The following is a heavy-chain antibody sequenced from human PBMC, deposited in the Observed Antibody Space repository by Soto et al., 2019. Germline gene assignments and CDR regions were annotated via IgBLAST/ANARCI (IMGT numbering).Heavy chain of an antibody. CDR1: GVSVSSGNW. J-gene: IGHJ3*02. V-gene: IGHV4-4*02. CDR2: IYHTGST. CDR3: ASRGGAKSLGAFDI. Sequence: QVQLQESGPGLVKPSGTLALTCAVSGVSVSSGNWWSWVRQPPGKGLEWLGDIYHTGSTNSHPSLKSRVTLSGDKSHNEFSLKLTSVTAADTGVYYCASRGGAKSLGAFDIWGQGTVVTVSS. D-gene: IGHD3-16*01.